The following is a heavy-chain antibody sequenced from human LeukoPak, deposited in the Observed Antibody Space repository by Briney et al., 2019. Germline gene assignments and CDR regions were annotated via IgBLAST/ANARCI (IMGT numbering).Heavy chain of an antibody. CDR3: AKTSDQLLYSKFDF. CDR2: IQYDGSYK. Sequence: SGGSLRLSCATSGFTFSFYGMHWVRQAPGKGLEWVAFIQYDGSYKFYADSVQGRFSISRDNSKNTLFLQMNSLRAEDTAVYYRAKTSDQLLYSKFDFWGQGTLVTVSS. CDR1: GFTFSFYG. D-gene: IGHD2-2*02. J-gene: IGHJ4*02. V-gene: IGHV3-30*02.